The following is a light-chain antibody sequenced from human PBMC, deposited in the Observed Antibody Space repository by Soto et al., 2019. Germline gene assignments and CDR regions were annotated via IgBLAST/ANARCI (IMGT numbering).Light chain of an antibody. CDR1: SSDVGNYNY. CDR2: DVN. J-gene: IGLJ2*01. CDR3: CSYAGSYTLV. Sequence: QSALTQPRSVSGSPGQSVTISCTGTSSDVGNYNYVSWYQQHPGKAPKLMIYDVNKRPSGVPDRFSGSKSGNTASLTISGLQAEDEADYYCCSYAGSYTLVFGEGTKLTVL. V-gene: IGLV2-11*01.